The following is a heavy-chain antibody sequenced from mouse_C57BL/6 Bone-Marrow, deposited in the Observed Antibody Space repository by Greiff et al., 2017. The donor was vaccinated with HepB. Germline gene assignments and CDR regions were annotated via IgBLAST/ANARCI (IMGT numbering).Heavy chain of an antibody. V-gene: IGHV1-74*01. Sequence: QVQLQQPGAELVKPGALVKVSCKASGYTFTSYWMHWVKQRPGQGLEWIGRIHPSDSDTNYNQKFKGKATLTVDKSSSTAYMQLSSLTSEDSAVYYCAIKEIYYDYPLAYWGQGTLVTVSA. CDR2: IHPSDSDT. CDR1: GYTFTSYW. CDR3: AIKEIYYDYPLAY. J-gene: IGHJ3*01. D-gene: IGHD2-4*01.